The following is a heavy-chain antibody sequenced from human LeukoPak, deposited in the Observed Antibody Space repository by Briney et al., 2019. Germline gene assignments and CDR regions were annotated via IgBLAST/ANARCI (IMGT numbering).Heavy chain of an antibody. CDR1: GFTCSTYW. CDR3: ARDVGERLDY. V-gene: IGHV3-7*01. J-gene: IGHJ4*02. Sequence: GGSLRLSCAVSGFTCSTYWTAWVRQAPGKGLEWVANIKEDESAKHQADSVKGRFTISRDNAQNSVYLQMSSLRGEDTAVYYCARDVGERLDYWGQGTLVTVSS. CDR2: IKEDESAK.